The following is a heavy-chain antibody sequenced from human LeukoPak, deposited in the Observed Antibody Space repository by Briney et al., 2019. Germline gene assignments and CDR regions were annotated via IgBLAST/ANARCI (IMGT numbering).Heavy chain of an antibody. D-gene: IGHD2/OR15-2a*01. V-gene: IGHV4-34*01. Sequence: SETLSLTCAVYGGSFSGYYWSWIRQPPGKGLEWIGEINHSGSTNYNPSLKNRVTISVDTSKNQFSLKLSSVTAADTAVYYCASKRSRLNRFDYWGQGTLVTVSS. J-gene: IGHJ4*02. CDR2: INHSGST. CDR3: ASKRSRLNRFDY. CDR1: GGSFSGYY.